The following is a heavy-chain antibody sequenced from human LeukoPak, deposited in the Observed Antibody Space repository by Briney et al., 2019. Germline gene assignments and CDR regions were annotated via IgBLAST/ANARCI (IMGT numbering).Heavy chain of an antibody. Sequence: GASVKVSCKASGYTFIFSYIHWVRQAPGQGLEWMGWINPNNGVTNYAQKFQGRVTITSDTSISTAYMELRSLRSDDTAVYYCARIYSGYDLWGQGTLVTVSS. CDR3: ARIYSGYDL. CDR1: GYTFIFSY. V-gene: IGHV1-2*02. J-gene: IGHJ5*02. CDR2: INPNNGVT. D-gene: IGHD5-12*01.